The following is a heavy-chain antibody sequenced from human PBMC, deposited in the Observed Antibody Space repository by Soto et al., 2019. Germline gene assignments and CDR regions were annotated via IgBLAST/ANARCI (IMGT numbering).Heavy chain of an antibody. Sequence: PSETLSITCPVSGGSMRRSSYYWGWIRPSPGKGLEWIGYIYYSGNTNYNPSLKSRVAISLDTSKSQFSLSLNSVTAADTAVYYCATVAMTSPKVFDYWGQGTLVTVSS. CDR1: GGSMRRSSYY. D-gene: IGHD2-15*01. J-gene: IGHJ4*02. CDR2: IYYSGNT. CDR3: ATVAMTSPKVFDY. V-gene: IGHV4-61*05.